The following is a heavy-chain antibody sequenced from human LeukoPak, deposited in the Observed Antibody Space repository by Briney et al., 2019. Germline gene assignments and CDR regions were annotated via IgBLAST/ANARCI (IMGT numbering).Heavy chain of an antibody. CDR2: VSDSGGST. CDR3: AKSANSGSCYRGYFDY. CDR1: GFTFSSYA. J-gene: IGHJ4*02. Sequence: GGSLRLSCAASGFTFSSYAMSWVRQAPGKGLEWVSSVSDSGGSTYYADSVKGRVTISRDNSKNTLYLQMNSLRAEDTAVYYCAKSANSGSCYRGYFDYWGQGTLVTVSS. D-gene: IGHD3-10*01. V-gene: IGHV3-23*01.